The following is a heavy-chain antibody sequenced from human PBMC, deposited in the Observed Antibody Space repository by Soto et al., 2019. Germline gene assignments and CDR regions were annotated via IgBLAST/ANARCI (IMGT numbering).Heavy chain of an antibody. J-gene: IGHJ6*02. CDR1: GFTFSSYG. D-gene: IGHD4-4*01. CDR2: ISYDGSNK. Sequence: LRLSCAASGFTFSSYGMHWVRQAPGKGLEWVAVISYDGSNKYYADSVKGRFTISRDNSKNTLYLQMNSLRAEDTAVYYCAKDDYSNYVLGGMDVWGQGTTVTVSS. CDR3: AKDDYSNYVLGGMDV. V-gene: IGHV3-30*18.